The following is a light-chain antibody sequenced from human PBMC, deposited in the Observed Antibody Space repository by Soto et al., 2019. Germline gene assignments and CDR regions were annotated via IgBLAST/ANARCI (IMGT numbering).Light chain of an antibody. CDR3: QQYNTYWT. V-gene: IGKV1-5*01. J-gene: IGKJ1*01. CDR2: DAS. Sequence: DIYLTDSPFTLSASVGDRVTITCRASQTISHWLAWYQQKPGKAPKLLIFDASSLENGVPSRFSGSGSGTEFTLTITGLQPDDFATYYCQQYNTYWTFGQGTKVDIK. CDR1: QTISHW.